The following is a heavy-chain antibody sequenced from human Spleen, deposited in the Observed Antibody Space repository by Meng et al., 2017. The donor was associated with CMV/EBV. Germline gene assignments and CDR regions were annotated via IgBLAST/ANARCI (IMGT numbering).Heavy chain of an antibody. CDR2: ISGSGGNT. D-gene: IGHD2-21*02. CDR3: AKQGVTSYFDY. CDR1: GFTFSNAW. V-gene: IGHV3-23*01. Sequence: GESLKISCAASGFTFSNAWMSWVRQAPGKGLEWVSAISGSGGNTYYADSVKGRFTISRENPKKTLYLQMSSLTAEDTARYYCAKQGVTSYFDYWGQGMLVTVSS. J-gene: IGHJ4*02.